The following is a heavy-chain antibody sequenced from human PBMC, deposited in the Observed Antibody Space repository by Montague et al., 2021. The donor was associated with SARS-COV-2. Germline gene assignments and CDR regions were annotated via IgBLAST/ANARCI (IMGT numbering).Heavy chain of an antibody. V-gene: IGHV4-59*08. J-gene: IGHJ3*02. D-gene: IGHD3-9*01. Sequence: SETLSLTCTVSGGSISSYYWSWIRQPPGKGLEWIGYIYYSGSTNYNPSLKSRVTISADTSKNQFSLKLSSVTAADTAVYYCARTYYAILTGYYNRGAFDIWGQGTMVTVSS. CDR1: GGSISSYY. CDR2: IYYSGST. CDR3: ARTYYAILTGYYNRGAFDI.